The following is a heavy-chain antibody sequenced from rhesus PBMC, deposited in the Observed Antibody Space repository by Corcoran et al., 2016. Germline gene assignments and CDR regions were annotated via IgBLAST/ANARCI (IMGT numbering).Heavy chain of an antibody. Sequence: QVNLQEWGEGRVKPSETLSRTCALYGGSISGLYYWYLTRQAPGKGLEWIGYIYRDIASTDYNPALKKRATISMDTSKNQFSLRLTSVTAADTAVYYCARRGEHSYYGLNSWGQGVVVTVTS. J-gene: IGHJ6*01. CDR2: IYRDIAST. V-gene: IGHV4-73*01. CDR3: ARRGEHSYYGLNS. D-gene: IGHD3-34*01. CDR1: GGSISGLYY.